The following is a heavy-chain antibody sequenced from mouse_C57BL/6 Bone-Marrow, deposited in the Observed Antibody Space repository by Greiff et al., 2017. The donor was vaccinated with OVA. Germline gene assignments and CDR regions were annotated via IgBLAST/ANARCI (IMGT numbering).Heavy chain of an antibody. D-gene: IGHD3-2*02. Sequence: VQLQQSGPELVKPGASVKIPCKASGYTFTDYNMDWVKQSHGKSLEWIGDINPNNGGTIYNQKFKGKATWTVDKSSSTAYMELRSLTAEDTAVYYCARAGTAQATWRLAYWGQGTLVTVSA. V-gene: IGHV1-18*01. CDR1: GYTFTDYN. J-gene: IGHJ3*01. CDR3: ARAGTAQATWRLAY. CDR2: INPNNGGT.